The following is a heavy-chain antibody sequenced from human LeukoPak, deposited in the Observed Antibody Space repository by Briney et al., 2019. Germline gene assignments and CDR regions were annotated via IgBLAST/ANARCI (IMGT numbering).Heavy chain of an antibody. CDR2: IFYTGTT. J-gene: IGHJ5*02. D-gene: IGHD5-24*01. CDR3: ARVTRGWLQYDH. Sequence: MASETLSLTCIVSGGSINSDSDYWSWIRQHPGKGLEWFGYIFYTGTTSYNPSLENRVTISLDTSKNQFSLEVKSVTAADTAVYFCARVTRGWLQYDHWGQGTLVTVSA. CDR1: GGSINSDSDY. V-gene: IGHV4-31*03.